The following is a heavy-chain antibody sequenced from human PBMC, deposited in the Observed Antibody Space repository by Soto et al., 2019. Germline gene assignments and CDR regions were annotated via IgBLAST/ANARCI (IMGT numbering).Heavy chain of an antibody. Sequence: GASVKVSCNASGGTFSSYAISWVRQAPGQGLEWMGGIIPIFATANYAQKFQGRVTITADKSTSTAYMELSSLRSEDTAVYYCATKMRDLRRSDCYYGMEDWVQGTTVTVSS. J-gene: IGHJ6*02. CDR2: IIPIFATA. D-gene: IGHD2-21*01. CDR1: GGTFSSYA. CDR3: ATKMRDLRRSDCYYGMED. V-gene: IGHV1-69*06.